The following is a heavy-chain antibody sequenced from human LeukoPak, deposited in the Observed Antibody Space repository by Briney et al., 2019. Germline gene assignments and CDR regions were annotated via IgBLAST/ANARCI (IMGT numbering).Heavy chain of an antibody. CDR2: LKQDGSDK. Sequence: PGGSLRLSCAASGFTFSSYWMSWVRQAPGKGLEWVANLKQDGSDKYYVDSVKGRFTISRDNAKNSLYLQMNSLRAEDTAVYYCARDHQGSYYYGSGRAFDYWGQGTLVTVSS. V-gene: IGHV3-7*01. D-gene: IGHD3-10*01. CDR1: GFTFSSYW. CDR3: ARDHQGSYYYGSGRAFDY. J-gene: IGHJ4*02.